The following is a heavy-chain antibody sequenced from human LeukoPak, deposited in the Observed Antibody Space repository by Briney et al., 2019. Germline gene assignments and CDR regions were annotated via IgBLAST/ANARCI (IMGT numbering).Heavy chain of an antibody. J-gene: IGHJ4*02. CDR3: AKDWAVTSY. CDR1: GFTFSTYA. D-gene: IGHD3-16*01. CDR2: ISAGGGNT. V-gene: IGHV3-23*01. Sequence: GGSLRLSCAASGFTFSTYAMSWVRQAPGKGLEWVSAISAGGGNTYYADSVKGRFTISRDNSKNTLYLQMNSLRAEDTAVYYCAKDWAVTSYWGQGTLVTVSS.